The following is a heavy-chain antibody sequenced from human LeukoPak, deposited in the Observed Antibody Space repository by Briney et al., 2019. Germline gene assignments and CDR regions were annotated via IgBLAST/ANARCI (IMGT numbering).Heavy chain of an antibody. V-gene: IGHV3-21*01. CDR3: IGYACRSDVY. J-gene: IGHJ4*02. D-gene: IGHD3-16*01. Sequence: GGSLRLSCAVSVFTFSRYRMNWVRQAPGQGLEWVSSISSSSSYRYYADSVKGRFTISRDNAKNSLHLQMNCLRAEDTAVYYCIGYACRSDVYWGQGTLVTVSS. CDR1: VFTFSRYR. CDR2: ISSSSSYR.